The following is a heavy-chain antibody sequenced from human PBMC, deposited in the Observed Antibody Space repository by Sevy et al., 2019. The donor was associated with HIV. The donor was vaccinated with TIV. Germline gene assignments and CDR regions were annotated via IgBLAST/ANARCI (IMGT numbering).Heavy chain of an antibody. D-gene: IGHD3-16*01. CDR3: ARSGGLVDGGMDV. V-gene: IGHV3-21*01. CDR1: GFTFNNYN. CDR2: ITSSSRFR. Sequence: GGSLRLSCAASGFTFNNYNMNWVRQAPGKGIAWVSSITSSSRFRYYADSLKGRLTISRDDATNSVFLQINSLRVEDTAIYYCARSGGLVDGGMDVWGQGTTVTVSS. J-gene: IGHJ6*02.